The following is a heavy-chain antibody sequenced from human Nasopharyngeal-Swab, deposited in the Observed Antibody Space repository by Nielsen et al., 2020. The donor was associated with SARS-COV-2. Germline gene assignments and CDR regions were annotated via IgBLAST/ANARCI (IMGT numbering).Heavy chain of an antibody. D-gene: IGHD3-22*01. CDR2: FDPEDGET. CDR3: ASPPRNYYDSSGFS. CDR1: GYTLTELS. V-gene: IGHV1-24*01. Sequence: ASVKVSCKVSGYTLTELSMHWVRQAPGKGLEWMGGFDPEDGETIYAQKFQGRVTITADKSTSTAYMELSSLRSEDTAVYYCASPPRNYYDSSGFSWGQGTLVTVSS. J-gene: IGHJ4*02.